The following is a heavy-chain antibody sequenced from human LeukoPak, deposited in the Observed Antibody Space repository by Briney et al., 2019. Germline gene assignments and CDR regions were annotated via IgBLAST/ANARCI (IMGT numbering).Heavy chain of an antibody. CDR3: AKGGGSSWYSSYYYYYYMDV. D-gene: IGHD6-13*01. Sequence: GGSPRLSCVASGVTFSSYGMHWGREGPGKGLERGALISDEGSNKYYADSVKGRFTISRDDSKNTLYLQMNSLRAEDTAVYYCAKGGGSSWYSSYYYYYYMDVWGKGTTVTVSS. CDR1: GVTFSSYG. V-gene: IGHV3-30*18. J-gene: IGHJ6*03. CDR2: ISDEGSNK.